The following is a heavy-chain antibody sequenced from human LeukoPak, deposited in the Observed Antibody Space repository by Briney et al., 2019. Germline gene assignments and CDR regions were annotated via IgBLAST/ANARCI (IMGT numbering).Heavy chain of an antibody. V-gene: IGHV4-30-2*01. Sequence: PSETLSLTCGVSGGSISSGGYSWSWIRQPPGKGLECIGYIFHSGNTYYNLSLKSRVLISVDRSKNQCSLKLSSVTAADTAVYYCGSRSKCCGGNCYCPVHLWGQET. D-gene: IGHD2-21*02. CDR3: GSRSKCCGGNCYCPVHL. CDR2: IFHSGNT. CDR1: GGSISSGGYS. J-gene: IGHJ4*02.